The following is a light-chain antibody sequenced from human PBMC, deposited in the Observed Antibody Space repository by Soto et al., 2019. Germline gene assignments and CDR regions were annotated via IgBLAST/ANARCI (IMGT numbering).Light chain of an antibody. CDR1: QSVSSD. CDR3: QQYNNWPPIT. V-gene: IGKV3-15*01. Sequence: EIVMTQSPATLSVSPGERATLSCRASQSVSSDFAWYQQKPGQAPRLLIYRASTRATAIPARFSGSGSGTEFTLTISSLQSEDFAVYYCQQYNNWPPITFGQGTRLEIK. CDR2: RAS. J-gene: IGKJ5*01.